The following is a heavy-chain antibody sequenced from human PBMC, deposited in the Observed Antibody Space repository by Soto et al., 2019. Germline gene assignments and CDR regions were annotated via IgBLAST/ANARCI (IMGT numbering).Heavy chain of an antibody. CDR1: GGSISSGGYY. CDR3: ARAFFDYYDSSGSKGAFDY. V-gene: IGHV4-31*03. Sequence: SETLSLTCTVSGGSISSGGYYWSWIRQHPGKGLEWIGYIYYSGSTCYNPSLKSRVTISVDTSKNQFSLKLSSVTAADTAVYYCARAFFDYYDSSGSKGAFDYWGQGTLVTVSS. D-gene: IGHD3-22*01. J-gene: IGHJ4*02. CDR2: IYYSGST.